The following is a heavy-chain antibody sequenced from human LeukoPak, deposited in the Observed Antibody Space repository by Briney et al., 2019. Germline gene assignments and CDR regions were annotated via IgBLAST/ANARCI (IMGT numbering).Heavy chain of an antibody. CDR3: ARERAEVTIPGGHFDY. Sequence: SETLSLTCNVSGASISTYYWSWIRQFPGKGLEWIGYIHYSGITNYNPSLKSRVTISVDTSKNQFSLRLSAVTAADTAVYYCARERAEVTIPGGHFDYWGQGTLVTVSS. CDR1: GASISTYY. V-gene: IGHV4-59*13. CDR2: IHYSGIT. D-gene: IGHD2-15*01. J-gene: IGHJ4*02.